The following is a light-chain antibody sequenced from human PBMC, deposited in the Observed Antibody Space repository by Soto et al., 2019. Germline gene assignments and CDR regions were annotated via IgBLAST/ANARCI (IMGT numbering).Light chain of an antibody. CDR2: SAS. CDR3: QQSDSIPYT. Sequence: DIQMTQSPSTLSASVGDRVTITCRASQFISSWLAWYQQKPGKVPRLLIYSASTLQSGVPSRFSGDGSGTDFTLTITSLQPEDFATYYCQQSDSIPYTFGQGTKVEIK. V-gene: IGKV1-39*01. CDR1: QFISSW. J-gene: IGKJ2*01.